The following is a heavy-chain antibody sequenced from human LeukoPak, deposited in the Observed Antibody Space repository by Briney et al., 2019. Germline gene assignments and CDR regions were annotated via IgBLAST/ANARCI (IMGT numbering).Heavy chain of an antibody. D-gene: IGHD3-22*01. J-gene: IGHJ4*02. Sequence: GGSLRLSCAASGFIFEDYTMHWVRQVPGKTLEWVSLVNWHGTTYYADSLKGRFTISRDNSKNSLYLQMDSLRTEDTAFYYCAKDLTYESSGSVIDHWGLGTLVTVSP. CDR1: GFIFEDYT. CDR3: AKDLTYESSGSVIDH. CDR2: VNWHGTT. V-gene: IGHV3-43*01.